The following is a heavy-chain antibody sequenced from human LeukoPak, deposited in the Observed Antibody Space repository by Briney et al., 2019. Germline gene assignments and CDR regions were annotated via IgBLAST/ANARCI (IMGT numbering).Heavy chain of an antibody. V-gene: IGHV4-59*08. CDR2: IYYSGST. D-gene: IGHD3-10*01. J-gene: IGHJ3*02. Sequence: SETLSLTCTVSGGSISSYYWSWIRQPPGKGLEWIGYIYYSGSTNYNPSLKSRVTISVDTSKNQFSLKLSSVTAADTAVYYCARRFGELLYDAFDIWGQGTMVTVSS. CDR1: GGSISSYY. CDR3: ARRFGELLYDAFDI.